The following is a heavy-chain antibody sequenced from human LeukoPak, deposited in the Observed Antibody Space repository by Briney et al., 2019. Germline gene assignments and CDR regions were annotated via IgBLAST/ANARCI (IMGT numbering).Heavy chain of an antibody. CDR1: GGSISNYY. Sequence: SETLSLTCTVSGGSISNYYWNWIRQPPGKGLEWIGYIYNSGRTNYNPSLKSRVTVSGDTSKNQFSLKLSSVTAADTAVYYCVRGGYSYGYGLGLLDYWGQGSLVTVSS. CDR3: VRGGYSYGYGLGLLDY. CDR2: IYNSGRT. J-gene: IGHJ4*02. D-gene: IGHD5-18*01. V-gene: IGHV4-59*01.